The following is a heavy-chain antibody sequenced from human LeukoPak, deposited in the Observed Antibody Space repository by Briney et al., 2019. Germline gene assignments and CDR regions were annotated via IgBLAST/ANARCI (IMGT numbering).Heavy chain of an antibody. CDR1: GFTFRSYS. CDR2: ISTDGANT. V-gene: IGHV3-64*01. Sequence: GGSLRLSCAASGFTFRSYSMRWVRQAPGKGLEYVSAISTDGANTYYANSVNDIFTISRDNSMNTLFIQMGSLRAEDTAVYYCAKDDIPGVLTGFLYDYWGQGTLVTVSS. D-gene: IGHD3-9*01. CDR3: AKDDIPGVLTGFLYDY. J-gene: IGHJ4*02.